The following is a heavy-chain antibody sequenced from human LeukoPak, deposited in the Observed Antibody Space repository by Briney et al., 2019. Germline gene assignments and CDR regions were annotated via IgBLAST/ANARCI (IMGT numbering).Heavy chain of an antibody. J-gene: IGHJ3*02. CDR1: GGSISSYY. D-gene: IGHD3-22*01. CDR2: IYYSGSI. Sequence: SETLSLTCTVSGGSISSYYWSWIRQPPGKGLEWIGYIYYSGSINYNPSLKSRVTISVDTSKNQFSLKLSSVTAADTAVYYCARARNYYDSSGYDAFDIWGQGTMVTVSS. V-gene: IGHV4-59*01. CDR3: ARARNYYDSSGYDAFDI.